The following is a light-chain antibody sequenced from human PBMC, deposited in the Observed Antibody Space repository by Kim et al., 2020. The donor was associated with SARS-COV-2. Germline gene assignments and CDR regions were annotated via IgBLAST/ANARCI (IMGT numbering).Light chain of an antibody. Sequence: SYDLTQPPSVSVSPGQTATITCSGDRLGDKFACWFKQIPGQSPTLVIYRDTKRPSGIPERFTGSNSGTTATLTISGTQPIDEADYYCQAWDSSTAVFGGGTKLTVL. J-gene: IGLJ3*02. CDR1: RLGDKF. CDR2: RDT. V-gene: IGLV3-1*01. CDR3: QAWDSSTAV.